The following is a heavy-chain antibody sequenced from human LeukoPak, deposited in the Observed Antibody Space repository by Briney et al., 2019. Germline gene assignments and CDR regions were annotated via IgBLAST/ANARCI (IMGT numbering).Heavy chain of an antibody. D-gene: IGHD3-22*01. CDR2: INANSGDT. CDR3: ASKWVTYYYNSSAYHYPTDVFDI. CDR1: GHTFTGYY. V-gene: IGHV1-2*02. Sequence: ASVKVSCKASGHTFTGYYMHWVRQAPGQGLEWMGWINANSGDTNYAQKFQGRVTMTRDTSISTAYMKLSRLRSDDTAVYYCASKWVTYYYNSSAYHYPTDVFDIWGQGTMVTVSS. J-gene: IGHJ3*02.